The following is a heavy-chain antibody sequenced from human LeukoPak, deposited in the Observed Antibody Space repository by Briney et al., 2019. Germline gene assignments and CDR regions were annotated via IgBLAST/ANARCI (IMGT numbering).Heavy chain of an antibody. V-gene: IGHV3-33*06. CDR3: AKDAQRGFDYSNSLEY. CDR2: IWSDATNR. Sequence: PGGSLRLSCAATGFTFNHYAMHWVRQAPGKGLEWVAVIWSDATNRYYADSVKGRFTISRDDAGKTLYLQVSSLRPEDTGVYYCAKDAQRGFDYSNSLEYWGQGTPVTVST. J-gene: IGHJ4*02. CDR1: GFTFNHYA. D-gene: IGHD4-11*01.